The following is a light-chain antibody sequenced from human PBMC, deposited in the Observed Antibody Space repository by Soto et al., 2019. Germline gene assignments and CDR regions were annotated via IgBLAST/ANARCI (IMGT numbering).Light chain of an antibody. J-gene: IGLJ1*01. Sequence: QSALTQPRSVSASPGQSVAISCTGTSSDVGGYDYVSWYQQHPGKAPKLMIYDVHKRPSGVPDRFSGSKSGNTASLTISGLQAEDEADYYCCSFAGDPYVFGTGTKPTVL. CDR3: CSFAGDPYV. V-gene: IGLV2-11*01. CDR2: DVH. CDR1: SSDVGGYDY.